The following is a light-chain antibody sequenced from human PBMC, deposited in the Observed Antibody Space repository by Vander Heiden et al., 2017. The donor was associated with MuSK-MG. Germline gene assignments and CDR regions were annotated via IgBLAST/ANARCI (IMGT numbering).Light chain of an antibody. V-gene: IGKV3-20*01. CDR1: QTLINNY. Sequence: ETVLTQSPGTLSLSPGERATLSCRASQTLINNYLAWYQQKPGQAPRLIISDASRRATDIPDRFSGSGSGTEFTLTSTRLEPEDFAVYYWQQDDSSPTFGQGTRVDIK. CDR2: DAS. J-gene: IGKJ1*01. CDR3: QQDDSSPT.